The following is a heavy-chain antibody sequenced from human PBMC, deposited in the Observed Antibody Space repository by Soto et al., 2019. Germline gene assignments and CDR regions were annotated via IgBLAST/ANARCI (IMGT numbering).Heavy chain of an antibody. D-gene: IGHD2-8*02. V-gene: IGHV3-53*01. Sequence: PGGSLRLSCAASGFTVSSNYMSWVRQAQGTGLEWVSVIYSGGSTYYADSVKGRFTISRDNSKNTLYFQMNSLRAKDTAVYYCAREGLVNIDAFDIWGPGTMVTVSS. CDR1: GFTVSSNY. CDR3: AREGLVNIDAFDI. CDR2: IYSGGST. J-gene: IGHJ3*02.